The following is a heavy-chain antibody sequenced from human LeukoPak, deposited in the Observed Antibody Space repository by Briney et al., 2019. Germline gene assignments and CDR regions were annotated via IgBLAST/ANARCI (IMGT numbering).Heavy chain of an antibody. J-gene: IGHJ4*02. CDR2: IYSGGST. CDR1: GFTVSSNY. CDR3: ARELDSSGYYSVH. V-gene: IGHV3-66*02. D-gene: IGHD3-22*01. Sequence: SGGSLRLSCAASGFTVSSNYMSWVRQAPGKGLEWVSVIYSGGSTYYADSVKGRFTISRDNSKNTLYLQMNSLRAEDTAVYYCARELDSSGYYSVHWGQGTLVTVSS.